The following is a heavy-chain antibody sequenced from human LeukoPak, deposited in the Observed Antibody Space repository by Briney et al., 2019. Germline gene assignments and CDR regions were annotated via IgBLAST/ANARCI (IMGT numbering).Heavy chain of an antibody. CDR2: IIPIFGTA. J-gene: IGHJ1*01. Sequence: SVKVSCKASGGTFISYAISWVRQAPGQGLEWMGGIIPIFGTANYAQKFQGRVTITADESTSTAYMELSSLRSEDTAVYYCARASASASSGWYRRRAEYFQHWGQGTLVTVSS. D-gene: IGHD6-19*01. CDR1: GGTFISYA. CDR3: ARASASASSGWYRRRAEYFQH. V-gene: IGHV1-69*01.